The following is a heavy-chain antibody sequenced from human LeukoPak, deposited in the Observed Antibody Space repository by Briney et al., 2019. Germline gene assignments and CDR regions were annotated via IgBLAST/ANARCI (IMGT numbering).Heavy chain of an antibody. CDR3: ARAGIAAAGMFDY. CDR2: IYYSGST. J-gene: IGHJ4*02. V-gene: IGHV4-59*01. D-gene: IGHD6-13*01. Sequence: PSETLSLTCAVYGGSFSGYYWSWIRQPPGKGLEWIGYIYYSGSTNYNPSLKSRVTISVDTSKNQFSLKLSSVTAADTAVYYCARAGIAAAGMFDYWGQGTLVTVSS. CDR1: GGSFSGYY.